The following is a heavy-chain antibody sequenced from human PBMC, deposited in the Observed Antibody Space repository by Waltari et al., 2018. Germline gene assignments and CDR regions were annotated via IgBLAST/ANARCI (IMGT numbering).Heavy chain of an antibody. CDR1: GGSIRSSSYY. Sequence: QLQLQESGPGLVKPSEPLSLTCTVSGGSIRSSSYYWGWIRPPPGQGLEWIGSIYYSGSTYYYPSLKSRVTISVDTSKNQCSLKLSSVTAADTAVYYCARDPRGWSPITMIAVAYFDYWGQGTLVTVSS. CDR3: ARDPRGWSPITMIAVAYFDY. V-gene: IGHV4-39*07. J-gene: IGHJ4*02. D-gene: IGHD3-22*01. CDR2: IYYSGST.